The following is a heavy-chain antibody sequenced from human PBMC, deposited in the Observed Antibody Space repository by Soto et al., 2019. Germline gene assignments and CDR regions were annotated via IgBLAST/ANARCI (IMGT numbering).Heavy chain of an antibody. V-gene: IGHV4-59*01. CDR2: IYYSGST. Sequence: QVQLQESGPGLVKPSETLSLTCTVSGGSISSYYWSWIRQPPGKGLEWIGYIYYSGSTNYNPSLKSRVTKSVDTSKNQFTLKLSSVTAADTAVYYCARDGAVAGDYNWFDPWGQGTLVTVSS. CDR3: ARDGAVAGDYNWFDP. D-gene: IGHD6-19*01. CDR1: GGSISSYY. J-gene: IGHJ5*02.